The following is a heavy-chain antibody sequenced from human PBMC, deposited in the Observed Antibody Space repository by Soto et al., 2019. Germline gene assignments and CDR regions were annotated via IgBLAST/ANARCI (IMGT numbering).Heavy chain of an antibody. V-gene: IGHV3-48*02. CDR2: ISSSSSTI. Sequence: EVQLVESGGGLVQPGGSLRLSCAASGFTFSSYSMNWVRQAPGKGLEWVSYISSSSSTIYYADSVKGRFTISRDNAKNSLYLQMNSLRDEDTAVYYCARDPVTVYCSSTSCYGGTAYYYYGMDVWGQGTTVTVSS. CDR3: ARDPVTVYCSSTSCYGGTAYYYYGMDV. D-gene: IGHD2-2*01. CDR1: GFTFSSYS. J-gene: IGHJ6*02.